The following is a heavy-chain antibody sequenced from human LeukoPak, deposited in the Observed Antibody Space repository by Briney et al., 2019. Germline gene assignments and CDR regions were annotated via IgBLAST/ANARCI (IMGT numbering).Heavy chain of an antibody. CDR2: IWYDGSKK. Sequence: QARRSLRLSCATSGFTFSSHGFYWVRQAPGKGLEWVAVIWYDGSKKYYADSVKGRSTISRDKSKNTVYLEMNSLRAEDTAVYYCARDVSYNSLDYWGQGTLVTVSS. CDR1: GFTFSSHG. J-gene: IGHJ4*02. CDR3: ARDVSYNSLDY. V-gene: IGHV3-33*01. D-gene: IGHD6-13*01.